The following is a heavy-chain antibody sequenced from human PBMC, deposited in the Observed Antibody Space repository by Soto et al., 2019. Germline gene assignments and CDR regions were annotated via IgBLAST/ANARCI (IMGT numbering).Heavy chain of an antibody. Sequence: QVQLQESGPGLVKPSQTLSLTCTVSGVSISSGGYYWRWIRQHPGKGLEWIGYIYYSGSTYYNPSLKSRVTISVDTSKNQFSLKLSSVTAADTAVYYCARVGCYDGSGYNAVGVWGQGTLVTVSS. CDR3: ARVGCYDGSGYNAVGV. J-gene: IGHJ3*01. CDR2: IYYSGST. CDR1: GVSISSGGYY. V-gene: IGHV4-31*03. D-gene: IGHD3-22*01.